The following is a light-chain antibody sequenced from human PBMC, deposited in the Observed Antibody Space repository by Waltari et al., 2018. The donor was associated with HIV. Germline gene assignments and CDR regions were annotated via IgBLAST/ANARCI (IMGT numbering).Light chain of an antibody. CDR1: SGSIASNY. J-gene: IGLJ3*02. Sequence: NFMLTQPHSVSESPGKTVTISCTRSSGSIASNYVQWYQQRPGSAPTPVIYEDKQRSSVVPDRFSGSIDTSSTSSSLTISGLKIEDEADYYCQSYDSSNWVFGGGTKLTVL. CDR2: EDK. V-gene: IGLV6-57*04. CDR3: QSYDSSNWV.